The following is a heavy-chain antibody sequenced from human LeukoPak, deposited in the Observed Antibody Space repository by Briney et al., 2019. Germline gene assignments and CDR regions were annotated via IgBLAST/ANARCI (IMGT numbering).Heavy chain of an antibody. Sequence: GGSLRLSCAASGFTFSSYAMHWVRQAPGKGLEYVSAISSNGGSTYYANSVKGRFTISRDNSKNTLYLQMNSLRAEDTAVYYCAIGANPGALDIWGQGTMVTVSS. CDR2: ISSNGGST. V-gene: IGHV3-64*01. J-gene: IGHJ3*02. CDR1: GFTFSSYA. CDR3: AIGANPGALDI. D-gene: IGHD4/OR15-4a*01.